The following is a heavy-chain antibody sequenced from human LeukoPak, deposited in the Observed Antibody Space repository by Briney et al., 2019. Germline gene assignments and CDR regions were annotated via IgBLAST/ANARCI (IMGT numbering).Heavy chain of an antibody. CDR1: GFNFSSFG. D-gene: IGHD3-16*02. CDR3: AKDHYDYIGGTYRDFDY. J-gene: IGHJ4*02. V-gene: IGHV3-30*18. Sequence: PGRSLRLSCAASGFNFSSFGMHWVRQAPGKGLEWVAVISYDGSNPYYADSVKGRFTISRDNSKNTLYLQMNSLRAEDTAVYYCAKDHYDYIGGTYRDFDYWGQGTLVTVSS. CDR2: ISYDGSNP.